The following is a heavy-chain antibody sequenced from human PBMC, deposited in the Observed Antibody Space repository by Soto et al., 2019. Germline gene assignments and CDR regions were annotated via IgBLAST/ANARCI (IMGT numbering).Heavy chain of an antibody. J-gene: IGHJ6*02. CDR3: ARGIMGTGYLDYYYYYGLDV. V-gene: IGHV3-23*01. CDR1: GFTFRNFA. Sequence: GGSLRLSCAGSGFTFRNFAMSWVRQAPGKGLERVSAIGSSGRSTFYADSVKGRFTISRDNFMNTLYLQMNSLRAEDTAVYFCARGIMGTGYLDYYYYYGLDVWGQGTAVTVSS. CDR2: IGSSGRST. D-gene: IGHD2-8*02.